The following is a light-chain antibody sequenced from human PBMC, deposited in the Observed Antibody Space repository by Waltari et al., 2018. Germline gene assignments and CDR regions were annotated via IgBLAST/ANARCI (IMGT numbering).Light chain of an antibody. CDR3: QQYYSAPFN. CDR1: QNVFYRSDNKNY. V-gene: IGKV4-1*01. J-gene: IGKJ2*01. Sequence: DIVMTQSPDSLAVSLGERATINCKSSQNVFYRSDNKNYLAWYQQKPGQPPKQLIYWASTRESGVPDRFSGSGSETDFTLTISSLQAEDVAVYYCQQYYSAPFNFGQGTKLEIK. CDR2: WAS.